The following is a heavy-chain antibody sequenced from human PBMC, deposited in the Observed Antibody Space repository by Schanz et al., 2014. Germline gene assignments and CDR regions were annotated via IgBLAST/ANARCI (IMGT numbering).Heavy chain of an antibody. Sequence: VQLEQSGAEVKKPGASVKVSCKASGYTFTSYGINWVRQAPGQGLEWMGRIIPILGIANYAQKFQGRVTITADKSTSTAYMELSSLRSEDTAMYYCARDYYDSSGYYYCDYWGQGTLVTVSS. CDR2: IIPILGIA. J-gene: IGHJ4*02. CDR1: GYTFTSYG. CDR3: ARDYYDSSGYYYCDY. V-gene: IGHV1-69*04. D-gene: IGHD3-22*01.